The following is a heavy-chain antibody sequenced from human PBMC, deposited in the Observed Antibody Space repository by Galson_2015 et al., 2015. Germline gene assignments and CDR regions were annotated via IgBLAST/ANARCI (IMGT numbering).Heavy chain of an antibody. J-gene: IGHJ4*02. D-gene: IGHD3-22*01. V-gene: IGHV3-74*01. Sequence: SLRLSCAASGFTFSSYWMHWVRQAPGKGLVWVSRINSDGSSTSYADSVRGRFTISRDNSKSTLYLQLNSLRAEDTAVYYCARSNYYDTSDCGYWGQGTLVTVSS. CDR1: GFTFSSYW. CDR3: ARSNYYDTSDCGY. CDR2: INSDGSST.